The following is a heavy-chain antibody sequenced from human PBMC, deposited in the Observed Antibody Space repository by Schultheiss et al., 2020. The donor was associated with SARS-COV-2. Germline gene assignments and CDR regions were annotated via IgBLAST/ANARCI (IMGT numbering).Heavy chain of an antibody. CDR1: GGSFSGYY. D-gene: IGHD3-22*01. V-gene: IGHV4-34*01. J-gene: IGHJ4*02. CDR3: ARGPTYYDSSGYYYVLDY. CDR2: INHSGST. Sequence: SETLSLTCAVYGGSFSGYYWSWIRQPPGKGLEWIGEINHSGSTNYNPSLKSRVTISVDTSKNQFSLKLSSVTAADTAVYYCARGPTYYDSSGYYYVLDYWGQGTLVTVSS.